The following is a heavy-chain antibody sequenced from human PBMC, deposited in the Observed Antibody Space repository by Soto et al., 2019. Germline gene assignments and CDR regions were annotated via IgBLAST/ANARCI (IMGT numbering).Heavy chain of an antibody. Sequence: QVQLQQWGAGLLKPSETLSLTCAVYGVSFSGYYWSWIRQPPGKGLEWIWEINHSGSTNYNPSLKSRVTISVDTSKNQFSLKLSSVTAADTAVYYCARAWGGVPDYWGQGTLVTVSS. CDR1: GVSFSGYY. J-gene: IGHJ4*02. CDR3: ARAWGGVPDY. D-gene: IGHD3-16*01. V-gene: IGHV4-34*01. CDR2: INHSGST.